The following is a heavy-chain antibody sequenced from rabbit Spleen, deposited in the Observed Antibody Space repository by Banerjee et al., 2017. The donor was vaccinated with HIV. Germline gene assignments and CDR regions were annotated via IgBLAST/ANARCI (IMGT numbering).Heavy chain of an antibody. CDR3: VRGPPYAGYAGYGYVYLNL. J-gene: IGHJ4*01. Sequence: QSLEESGGDLVKPGASLTLTCTASGFSFSSSDYMCWVRQAPGKGLEWISCIAGSSSGFTYSATWAKGRFTCSKTSSTTVTLQMTSLTVADTATYFCVRGPPYAGYAGYGYVYLNLWGQGTLVTV. CDR2: IAGSSSGFT. D-gene: IGHD6-1*01. CDR1: GFSFSSSDY. V-gene: IGHV1S40*01.